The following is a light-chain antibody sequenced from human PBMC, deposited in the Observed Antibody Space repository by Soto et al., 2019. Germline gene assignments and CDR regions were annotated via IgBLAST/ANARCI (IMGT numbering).Light chain of an antibody. CDR3: QQRSNWPLT. V-gene: IGKV3-11*01. J-gene: IGKJ4*01. Sequence: EIVLTQSPSTLCLSPGERATLSCRASQSVSRNLAWYQQKPGQAPRLLIYDASNRATGIPARFSGSGSATDFTLTISSLEPEDFAVYYCQQRSNWPLTFGGGTKVDIK. CDR2: DAS. CDR1: QSVSRN.